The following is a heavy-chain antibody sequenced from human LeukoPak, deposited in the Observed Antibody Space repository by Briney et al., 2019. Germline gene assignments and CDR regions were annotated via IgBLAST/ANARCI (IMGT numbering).Heavy chain of an antibody. CDR2: IKQDGSEK. Sequence: PGGSLRLSCAASGFTFSSYWMSWVRQAPGKGLEWVANIKQDGSEKYYVDSVKGRFTISRDNAKNSLYLQMNSLRAEDTAVYYCARGHYGSGNYYNLDYWGQGTLVTVFS. D-gene: IGHD3-10*01. CDR1: GFTFSSYW. CDR3: ARGHYGSGNYYNLDY. J-gene: IGHJ4*02. V-gene: IGHV3-7*03.